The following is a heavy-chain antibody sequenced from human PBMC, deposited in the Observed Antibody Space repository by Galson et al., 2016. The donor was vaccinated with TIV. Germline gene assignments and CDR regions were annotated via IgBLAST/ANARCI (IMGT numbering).Heavy chain of an antibody. J-gene: IGHJ4*02. D-gene: IGHD1-26*01. CDR3: ARDLGRRREY. CDR1: GYSFTGYY. CDR2: IDPSGGGT. V-gene: IGHV1-46*01. Sequence: SVKVSCKASGYSFTGYYMHWVRQAPGQGLEWMGVIDPSGGGTTYAQKFQARVTMTRDTSTSTVYMGLSSLKSEDTAVYYCARDLGRRREYWGQGTLVTVSS.